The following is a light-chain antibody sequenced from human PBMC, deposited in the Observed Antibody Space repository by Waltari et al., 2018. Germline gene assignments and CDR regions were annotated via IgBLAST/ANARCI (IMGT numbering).Light chain of an antibody. J-gene: IGLJ3*02. CDR3: QSYDNSLSGSA. Sequence: QSVLTQPPSVSGAPGPRVPIPCTGTSPNTAAGYGVHWYQQLPDTAPKLLIYTNNNRAAGVPDRFSGSKSGTSASLAISRLQSEDEAHYYCQSYDNSLSGSAFGGGTKVTVL. CDR1: SPNTAAGYG. V-gene: IGLV1-40*01. CDR2: TNN.